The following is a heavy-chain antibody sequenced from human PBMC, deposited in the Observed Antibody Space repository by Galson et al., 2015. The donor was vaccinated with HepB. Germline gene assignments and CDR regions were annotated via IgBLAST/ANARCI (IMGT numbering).Heavy chain of an antibody. CDR1: GFTFRGHG. Sequence: SLRLSCAASGFTFRGHGMHWVRQVPGEGLDWVAAISNDGSRQLYTDSVEGRFTITRDDSKNTLYLQMNMLKHEDTSVYYCARDVDSEVGVGTMDVWGPGTTVVVSS. J-gene: IGHJ6*02. CDR3: ARDVDSEVGVGTMDV. D-gene: IGHD2-15*01. V-gene: IGHV3-30*03. CDR2: ISNDGSRQ.